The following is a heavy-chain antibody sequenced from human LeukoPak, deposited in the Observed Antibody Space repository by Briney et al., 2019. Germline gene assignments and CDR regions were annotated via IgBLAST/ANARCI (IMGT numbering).Heavy chain of an antibody. Sequence: PGGSLRFSCAASGFTFSHYNMNWVRQAPGKGLEWVSYISGSTSTIYYADSVKGRFTISRDNAKNSLYLQMNSLRAEDTAVYYCARDTTWDYYYYFYMDVWGKGTTVTVSS. CDR2: ISGSTSTI. CDR1: GFTFSHYN. V-gene: IGHV3-48*01. D-gene: IGHD2-2*01. J-gene: IGHJ6*03. CDR3: ARDTTWDYYYYFYMDV.